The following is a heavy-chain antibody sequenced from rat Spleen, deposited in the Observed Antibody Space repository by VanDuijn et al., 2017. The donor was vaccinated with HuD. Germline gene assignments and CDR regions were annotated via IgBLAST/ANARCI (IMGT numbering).Heavy chain of an antibody. D-gene: IGHD2-5*01. J-gene: IGHJ2*01. Sequence: EVQLVESGGDLVQPGRSVRLSCAASGFTFSNYGIHWIRQAPTKGLEWVAFISPSSGTTYYRDSVKGRFTISRDNAKSTLYLQMNSPTSEDTATYYCTRGGYFRHWGQGVMVTVSS. CDR1: GFTFSNYG. CDR2: ISPSSGTT. V-gene: IGHV5-19*01. CDR3: TRGGYFRH.